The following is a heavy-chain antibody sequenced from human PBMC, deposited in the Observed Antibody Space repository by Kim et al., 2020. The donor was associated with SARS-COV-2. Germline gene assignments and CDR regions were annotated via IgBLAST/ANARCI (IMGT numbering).Heavy chain of an antibody. D-gene: IGHD6-13*01. CDR3: AKDGAAAGRDGWVFGAFDI. Sequence: GRFTISRDNAKNSLYLQMNSLRAEDTALYYCAKDGAAAGRDGWVFGAFDIWGQGTMVTVSS. V-gene: IGHV3-9*01. J-gene: IGHJ3*02.